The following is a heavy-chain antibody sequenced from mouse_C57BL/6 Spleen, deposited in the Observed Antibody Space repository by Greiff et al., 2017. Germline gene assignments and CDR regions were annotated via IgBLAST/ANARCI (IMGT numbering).Heavy chain of an antibody. Sequence: QVQLKQPGTELVKPGASVKLSCKASGYTFTSYWMHWVQQRPGQGLEWIGNINPSNGGTNYNEKFKSKATLTVDKSSSTAYMQLSSLTSEDSAVYYCARSDFGKRRYAYWGQGTLVTVSA. CDR1: GYTFTSYW. CDR2: INPSNGGT. CDR3: ARSDFGKRRYAY. J-gene: IGHJ3*01. V-gene: IGHV1-53*01. D-gene: IGHD2-12*01.